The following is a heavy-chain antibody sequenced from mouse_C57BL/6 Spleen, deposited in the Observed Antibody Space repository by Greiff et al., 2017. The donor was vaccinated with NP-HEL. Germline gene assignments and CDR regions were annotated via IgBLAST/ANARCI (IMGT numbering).Heavy chain of an antibody. CDR3: TRWIDYYGSGGCAY. V-gene: IGHV1-15*01. J-gene: IGHJ3*01. Sequence: VQLQQSGAELVRPGASVTLSCKASGYTFTDYEMHWVKQTPVHGLEWIGAIDPETGGTAYNPKFKGKAILTADKSSSTAYMELRSLTSEDSAVYYCTRWIDYYGSGGCAYWGQGTLVTVSA. CDR2: IDPETGGT. D-gene: IGHD1-1*01. CDR1: GYTFTDYE.